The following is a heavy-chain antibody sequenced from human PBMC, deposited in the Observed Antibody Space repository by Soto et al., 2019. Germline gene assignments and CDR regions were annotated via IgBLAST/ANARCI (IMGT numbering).Heavy chain of an antibody. CDR2: ISGSGGST. J-gene: IGHJ4*02. D-gene: IGHD3-10*01. CDR3: AKEDNPMVRGDYDD. Sequence: EVQLLESGGGLVQPGGSLRLSCAASGFTFSSYAMSWVRQAPGKGLEWVSAISGSGGSTYNEDSVKGRFTISRDNSKNTLYLQVNSLRAEDTAVYYCAKEDNPMVRGDYDDWGQGTLVTVSS. V-gene: IGHV3-23*01. CDR1: GFTFSSYA.